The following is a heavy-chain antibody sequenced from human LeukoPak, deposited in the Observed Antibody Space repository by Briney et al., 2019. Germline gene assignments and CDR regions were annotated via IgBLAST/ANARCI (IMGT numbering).Heavy chain of an antibody. D-gene: IGHD1-26*01. CDR2: ISGSGGST. CDR1: GFTFSGYY. V-gene: IGHV3-23*01. J-gene: IGHJ4*02. Sequence: SGGSLRLSCAAAGFTFSGYYMSWVRQAPGKGLEWVSAISGSGGSTYYADSVKGRFTISRDNSKNTLYLQMNSLRAEDTAVYYCAKDKGGSYLDYWGQGTLVTVSS. CDR3: AKDKGGSYLDY.